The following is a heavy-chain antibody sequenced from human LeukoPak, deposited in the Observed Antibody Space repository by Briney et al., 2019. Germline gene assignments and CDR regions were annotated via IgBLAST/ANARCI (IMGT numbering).Heavy chain of an antibody. CDR2: ISAYNGNT. Sequence: ASVKVSCKAFGYTFTSYGISWVRQAPGQGLEWMGWISAYNGNTNYAQKLQGRVTMTTDTSTSTAYMELRSLRSDDTAVYYCASIIQYYDSSGDNWFDPWGQGTLVTVSS. CDR1: GYTFTSYG. J-gene: IGHJ5*02. V-gene: IGHV1-18*01. CDR3: ASIIQYYDSSGDNWFDP. D-gene: IGHD3-22*01.